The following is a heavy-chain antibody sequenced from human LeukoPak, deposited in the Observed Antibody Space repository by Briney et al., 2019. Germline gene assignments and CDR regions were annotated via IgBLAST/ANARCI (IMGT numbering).Heavy chain of an antibody. J-gene: IGHJ6*04. CDR2: INPNSGGT. CDR3: ASPPRGYENYYYYGMDV. V-gene: IGHV1-2*04. Sequence: GASVKVSCKASGYTFTGYYMHWVRQAPGQGLEWMGWINPNSGGTNYAQKFQGWVTMTRDTSISTAYMELSRLRSDDTAVYYCASPPRGYENYYYYGMDVWGKGTTVTVSS. D-gene: IGHD5-12*01. CDR1: GYTFTGYY.